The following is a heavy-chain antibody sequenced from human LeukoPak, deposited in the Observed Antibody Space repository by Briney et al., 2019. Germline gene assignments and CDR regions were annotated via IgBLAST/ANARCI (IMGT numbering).Heavy chain of an antibody. Sequence: SGPALVKPSETLTLTCNFSGFSLTRSGEAMGWIRQPPGKALEWLAIIYWDGDRRYSPLLKNRLTITKDTSKDQVVLTVTTVDPVDTATYFCAHAIYCPSGTYAFHPWGQGTLVTVSS. J-gene: IGHJ5*02. CDR2: IYWDGDR. D-gene: IGHD3-10*01. V-gene: IGHV2-5*02. CDR3: AHAIYCPSGTYAFHP. CDR1: GFSLTRSGEA.